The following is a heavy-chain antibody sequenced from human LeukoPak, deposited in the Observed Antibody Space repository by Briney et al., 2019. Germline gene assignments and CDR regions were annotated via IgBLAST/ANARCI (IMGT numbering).Heavy chain of an antibody. CDR3: AREGGRYYYYYYMDV. Sequence: ASVKVSCKASGYTFTSYYMHWVRQAPGQGLEWMGWMNSNSGNTGYAQKFQGRVTMTRNTSISTAYMELSSLRSEDTAVYYCAREGGRYYYYYYMDVWGKGTTVTISS. CDR1: GYTFTSYY. V-gene: IGHV1-8*02. CDR2: MNSNSGNT. J-gene: IGHJ6*03. D-gene: IGHD2-15*01.